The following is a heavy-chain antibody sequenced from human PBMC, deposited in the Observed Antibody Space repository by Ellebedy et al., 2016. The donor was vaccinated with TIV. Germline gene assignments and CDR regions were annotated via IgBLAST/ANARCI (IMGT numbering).Heavy chain of an antibody. CDR2: INPSGGST. CDR3: AREEVAAGDYYYYGMDV. CDR1: GYTFTSYY. Sequence: ASVKVSCKAFGYTFTSYYMHWVRQAPGQGLEWMGIINPSGGSTSYAQKFQGRVTMTRDTSTSTVYMELSSLRSEDTAVYYCAREEVAAGDYYYYGMDVWGQGTTVTVSS. D-gene: IGHD6-13*01. V-gene: IGHV1-46*01. J-gene: IGHJ6*02.